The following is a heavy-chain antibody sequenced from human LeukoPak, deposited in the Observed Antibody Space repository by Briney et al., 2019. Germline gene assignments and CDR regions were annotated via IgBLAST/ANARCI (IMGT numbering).Heavy chain of an antibody. CDR2: ISNSSTIV. J-gene: IGHJ4*02. Sequence: PGGSLRLSCAASGFTFSSYSMNWVRQAPGKGLEWISFISNSSTIVYYADSVKGRFTISRDNAKNSLYLQMNSLRADDTAVYYCARDSRIAVAGIDYWGQGTLVTVSS. V-gene: IGHV3-48*04. CDR1: GFTFSSYS. CDR3: ARDSRIAVAGIDY. D-gene: IGHD6-19*01.